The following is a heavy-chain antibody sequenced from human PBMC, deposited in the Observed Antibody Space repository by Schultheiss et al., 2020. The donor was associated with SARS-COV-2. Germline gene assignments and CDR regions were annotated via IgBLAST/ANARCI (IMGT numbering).Heavy chain of an antibody. D-gene: IGHD3-3*01. V-gene: IGHV3-48*04. CDR2: ISSSGSTI. CDR1: GFTFSSYW. J-gene: IGHJ6*02. Sequence: GGSLRLSCAASGFTFSSYWMHWVRQAPGKGLEWVSYISSSGSTIYYADSVKGRFTISRDNAKNTLYLQMNSLRAEDTAVYYCAKVITIFGVLFPTDRGYYYYGMDVWGQGTTVTVSS. CDR3: AKVITIFGVLFPTDRGYYYYGMDV.